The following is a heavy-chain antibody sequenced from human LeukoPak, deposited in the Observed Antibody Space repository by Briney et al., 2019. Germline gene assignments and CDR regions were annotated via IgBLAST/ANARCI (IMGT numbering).Heavy chain of an antibody. Sequence: SETLSLTCAVYGGSFSGYYWSWIRQPPGKGLEWIGEINHSGSTNYNPSLKSRVTISVDTSKNQFSLKLSSVTAADTAVYYCARDGGDDFWSGYYKPFDYWGQGTLVTVSS. CDR3: ARDGGDDFWSGYYKPFDY. D-gene: IGHD3-3*01. CDR1: GGSFSGYY. CDR2: INHSGST. V-gene: IGHV4-34*01. J-gene: IGHJ4*02.